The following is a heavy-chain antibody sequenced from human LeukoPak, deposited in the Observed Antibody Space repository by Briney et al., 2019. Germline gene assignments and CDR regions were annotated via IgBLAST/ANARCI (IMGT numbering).Heavy chain of an antibody. D-gene: IGHD3-22*01. V-gene: IGHV3-33*01. Sequence: HPGRSLRLSCAASGFSFSSYGMHWVRQAPGKGLEWVALIWYDGTNKYYADSVKGRFTISRDNSKNTLYLQMNSLSAEDTAVYYCVTTSSDPQDSSGYLGYWGQGTLATVSS. CDR3: VTTSSDPQDSSGYLGY. CDR2: IWYDGTNK. J-gene: IGHJ4*02. CDR1: GFSFSSYG.